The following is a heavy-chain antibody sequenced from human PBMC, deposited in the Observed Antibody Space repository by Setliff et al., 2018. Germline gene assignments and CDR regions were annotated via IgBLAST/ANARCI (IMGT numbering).Heavy chain of an antibody. J-gene: IGHJ6*02. CDR3: ARANKKLDYYSMDV. Sequence: SETLSLTCIVYGESFSNNYWSWIRQSPGRGLEWIGESNHGGSTSYNPSLKSRLTMSVDTSKNQFSLKLISVTAADTAVYYCARANKKLDYYSMDVWGQGTTVTVSS. CDR2: SNHGGST. V-gene: IGHV4-34*01. CDR1: GESFSNNY. D-gene: IGHD1-1*01.